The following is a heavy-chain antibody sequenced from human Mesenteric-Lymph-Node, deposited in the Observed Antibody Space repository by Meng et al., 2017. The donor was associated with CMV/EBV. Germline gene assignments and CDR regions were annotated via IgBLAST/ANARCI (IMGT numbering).Heavy chain of an antibody. J-gene: IGHJ4*02. CDR3: AREMNDYWSGYHPFDY. CDR1: GYSISTGYH. D-gene: IGHD3-3*01. Sequence: SETLSLTCRVSGYSISTGYHWGWIQQPPGKGLDWIGTSFYSGGTYYNPSLKSRVTISVDTSKNQFSLKLSSVTAADTAVYYCAREMNDYWSGYHPFDYWGQGTLVTVSS. V-gene: IGHV4-38-2*02. CDR2: SFYSGGT.